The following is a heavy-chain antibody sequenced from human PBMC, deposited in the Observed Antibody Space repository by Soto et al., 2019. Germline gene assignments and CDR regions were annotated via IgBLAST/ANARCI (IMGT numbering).Heavy chain of an antibody. J-gene: IGHJ4*02. CDR3: VRRVSGNYDY. Sequence: EVQRAESGGGMVQPGGSLRLSCVASGFTFSSYDMHWVRQAPGKGLEYVSSISSNGGTTYYGNSVKGRFTISRDNSKNTLYLQMGSLRAEDIAVYYCVRRVSGNYDYWGQGTLVTVSS. D-gene: IGHD1-7*01. CDR2: ISSNGGTT. V-gene: IGHV3-64*01. CDR1: GFTFSSYD.